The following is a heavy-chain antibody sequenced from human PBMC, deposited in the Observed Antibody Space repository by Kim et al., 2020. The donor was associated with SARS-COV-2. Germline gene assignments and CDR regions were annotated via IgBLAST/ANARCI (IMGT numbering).Heavy chain of an antibody. Sequence: GGSLRLSCAASGFSFSSYNMNWVRQAPGKGLEWISYIYTSSSTISYADSVKGRFTISRDNAKNSLYLQMNSLRDEDTAVYYCARSWYFDLWGRGTLVTVS. J-gene: IGHJ2*01. CDR1: GFSFSSYN. V-gene: IGHV3-48*02. CDR2: IYTSSSTI. CDR3: ARSWYFDL.